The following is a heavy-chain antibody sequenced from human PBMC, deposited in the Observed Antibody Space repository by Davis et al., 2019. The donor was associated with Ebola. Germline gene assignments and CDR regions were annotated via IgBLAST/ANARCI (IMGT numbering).Heavy chain of an antibody. CDR3: ARSRWNDWYFDL. Sequence: SVKVSCKASGGTFNSFGFSWVRQAPGQGLEWMGGVTPVFGTANYAQKFQGRVTITANKSTSTLYMELTSLRSEDTAVYYCARSRWNDWYFDLWGRGTLVSVSS. CDR1: GGTFNSFG. CDR2: VTPVFGTA. D-gene: IGHD1-1*01. J-gene: IGHJ2*01. V-gene: IGHV1-69*06.